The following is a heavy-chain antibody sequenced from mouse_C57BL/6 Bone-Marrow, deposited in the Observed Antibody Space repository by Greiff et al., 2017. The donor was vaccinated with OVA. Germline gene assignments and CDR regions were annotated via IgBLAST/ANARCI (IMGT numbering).Heavy chain of an antibody. V-gene: IGHV5-12*01. J-gene: IGHJ4*01. CDR3: ARHGWGAMDY. Sequence: EVKVVESGGGLVQPGGSLKLSCAASGFTFSDYYMYWVRQTPEKRLEWVAYISNGGGSTYYPDTVKGRFPISRDNAKNTLYLQMSRLKSEDTAMYYCARHGWGAMDYWGQGTSVTVSS. CDR1: GFTFSDYY. D-gene: IGHD3-3*01. CDR2: ISNGGGST.